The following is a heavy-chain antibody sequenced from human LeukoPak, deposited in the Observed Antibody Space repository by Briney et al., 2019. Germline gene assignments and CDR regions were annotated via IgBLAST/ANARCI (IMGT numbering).Heavy chain of an antibody. J-gene: IGHJ4*02. D-gene: IGHD3-10*01. CDR3: VRANSLMVRGVITYFDS. Sequence: PGGSLRLSCAASGFTFSSYGTNWVRQAPGKGLEFVAYISSSGATIYYADSLKGRFTISRDNAKNSLYLQMNSLRDEDTAVYFCVRANSLMVRGVITYFDSGGQGTLVTVSS. V-gene: IGHV3-48*02. CDR2: ISSSGATI. CDR1: GFTFSSYG.